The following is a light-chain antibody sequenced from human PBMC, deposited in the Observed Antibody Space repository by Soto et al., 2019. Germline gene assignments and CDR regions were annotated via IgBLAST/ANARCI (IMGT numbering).Light chain of an antibody. V-gene: IGLV2-14*03. Sequence: QSALTQPASVSGSPGQSITISCTGSSSDVGGYNYVSWYQQHHPGKAPKLMIYDVSNRPSGVSNRFSGSKSGNTASLTISGLQAEDEADYYCSSYTTSSTVVFGGRTKLTVL. CDR3: SSYTTSSTVV. J-gene: IGLJ2*01. CDR2: DVS. CDR1: SSDVGGYNY.